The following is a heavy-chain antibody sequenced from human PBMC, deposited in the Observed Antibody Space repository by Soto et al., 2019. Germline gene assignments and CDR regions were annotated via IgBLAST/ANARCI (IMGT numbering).Heavy chain of an antibody. CDR3: ARYRYYDSSGYRCDFDY. J-gene: IGHJ4*02. CDR2: ISAYNGNT. V-gene: IGHV1-18*04. D-gene: IGHD3-22*01. Sequence: ASVKVSCKASGYTFTSYGISWVRQAPGQGLEWMGWISAYNGNTNYAQKLQGRVTMTTDTSTRTAYMELRSLRSDDTAVYYCARYRYYDSSGYRCDFDYWGQGTLVTVSS. CDR1: GYTFTSYG.